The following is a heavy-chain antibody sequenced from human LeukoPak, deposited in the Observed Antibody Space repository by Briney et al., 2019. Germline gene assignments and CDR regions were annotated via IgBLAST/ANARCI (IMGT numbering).Heavy chain of an antibody. J-gene: IGHJ1*01. CDR1: GFTFDDYT. CDR2: ISWDGGST. D-gene: IGHD6-19*01. V-gene: IGHV3-43*01. Sequence: PGGSLRLSCAASGFTFDDYTVHWVRQAPGKGLEWVSLISWDGGSTYYADSGKGRFTISRDNSKNSLYLQMNSLRTEDTALYYCAKGKAGTPEYFQHWGQGTLVTVSS. CDR3: AKGKAGTPEYFQH.